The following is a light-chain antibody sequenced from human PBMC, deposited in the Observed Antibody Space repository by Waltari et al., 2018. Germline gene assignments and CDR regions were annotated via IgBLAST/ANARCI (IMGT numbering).Light chain of an antibody. Sequence: EIVLTQSPGTLSLAAGERATLSCRASQSVSRTLACYQQKPGKAPSLLIYAASTRATGITDSCSGSGSETDFSLTSSRLEPEDFAGYYCQHYVRLPATFGQGTKVEIK. CDR1: QSVSRT. V-gene: IGKV3-20*01. J-gene: IGKJ1*01. CDR3: QHYVRLPAT. CDR2: AAS.